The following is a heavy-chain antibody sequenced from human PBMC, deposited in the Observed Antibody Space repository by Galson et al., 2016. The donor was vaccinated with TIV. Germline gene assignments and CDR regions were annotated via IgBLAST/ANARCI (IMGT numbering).Heavy chain of an antibody. D-gene: IGHD4-23*01. CDR3: ERGDDGGHGGLGPDY. J-gene: IGHJ4*02. CDR2: ISSDTGKT. Sequence: SVKVSCKASGYTFTSVGMNWVRQAPGQGLEWMGWISSDTGKTKFAQKFQDRLSMTTYTSTSTGYMELRGLTSDDTAVYYCERGDDGGHGGLGPDYWGQGTLVTVSS. V-gene: IGHV1-18*01. CDR1: GYTFTSVG.